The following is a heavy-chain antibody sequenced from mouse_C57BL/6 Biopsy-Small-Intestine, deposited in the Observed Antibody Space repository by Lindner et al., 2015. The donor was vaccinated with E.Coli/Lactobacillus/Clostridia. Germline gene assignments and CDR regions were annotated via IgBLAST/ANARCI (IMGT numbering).Heavy chain of an antibody. J-gene: IGHJ3*01. V-gene: IGHV1-82*01. CDR2: IYPGDGDT. Sequence: VQLQESGPELVKPGASVKISCKASGYAFSNSWINWVKQRPGKGLEWIGRIYPGDGDTNFNGKFKDKATLTADKSSSTAYMELHSLTSEDSAVYYCARRRGFPWFAYWGQGTLVTVSA. CDR3: ARRRGFPWFAY. CDR1: GYAFSNSW.